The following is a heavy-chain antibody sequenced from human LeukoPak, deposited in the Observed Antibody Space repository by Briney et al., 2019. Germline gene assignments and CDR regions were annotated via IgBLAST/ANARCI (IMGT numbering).Heavy chain of an antibody. CDR2: IKQDGSEK. Sequence: GGSLRLSCAASGFTFSRSWMSRVRQAPGKGLEWVANIKQDGSEKYSVDSVKGRFTISRDNAKNSLYLQMNSLRAEDTAVYYWARTPNWGSPWGLFDYWGRGTLVTVSS. CDR1: GFTFSRSW. V-gene: IGHV3-7*01. J-gene: IGHJ4*02. CDR3: ARTPNWGSPWGLFDY. D-gene: IGHD7-27*01.